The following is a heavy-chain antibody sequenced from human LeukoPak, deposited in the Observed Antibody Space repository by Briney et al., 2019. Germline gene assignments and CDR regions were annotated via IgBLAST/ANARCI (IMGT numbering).Heavy chain of an antibody. J-gene: IGHJ4*02. CDR2: IWYDGSNK. CDR1: GFTFSSYG. V-gene: IGHV3-33*06. D-gene: IGHD2-15*01. CDR3: AKAALRYCSGGSCYIGY. Sequence: PGRSLRLSCAASGFTFSSYGMHWVRPAPGKGLEWVAVIWYDGSNKYYADSVKGRFTISRDNSKNTLYLQMNSLRAEDTAVYYCAKAALRYCSGGSCYIGYWGQGTLVTVSS.